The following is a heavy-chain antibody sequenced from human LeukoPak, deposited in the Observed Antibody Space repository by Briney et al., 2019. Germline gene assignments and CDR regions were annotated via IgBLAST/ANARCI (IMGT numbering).Heavy chain of an antibody. D-gene: IGHD3-9*01. CDR3: ARDWPDWVTY. CDR2: ISSSGSTI. J-gene: IGHJ4*02. Sequence: GGSLRLSCAASGFTFSSYEMNWVRQAPGKGLEWVSYISSSGSTIYYADSVKGRFTISRDNSKNTLYLQMNSLRAEDTAVYYCARDWPDWVTYWGQGTLVTVSS. V-gene: IGHV3-48*03. CDR1: GFTFSSYE.